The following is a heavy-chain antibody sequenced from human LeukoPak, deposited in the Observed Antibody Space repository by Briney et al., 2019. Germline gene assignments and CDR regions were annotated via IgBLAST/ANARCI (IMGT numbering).Heavy chain of an antibody. CDR2: IRRKAYGGTA. Sequence: GGSLRLSCAASGFTVSSDHMSWVRQAPGKGLEWIGFIRRKAYGGTAEYAASVKGRFIISRDDSKSIAYLQMNSLKSEDTAIYYCTRDGYNFRGQGTLVTVSS. V-gene: IGHV3-49*02. J-gene: IGHJ1*01. D-gene: IGHD5-24*01. CDR1: GFTVSSDH. CDR3: TRDGYNF.